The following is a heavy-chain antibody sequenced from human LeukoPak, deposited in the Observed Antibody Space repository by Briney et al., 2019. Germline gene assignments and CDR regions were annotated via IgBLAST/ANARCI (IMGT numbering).Heavy chain of an antibody. D-gene: IGHD5-24*01. J-gene: IGHJ3*02. CDR3: ARQRQRDGYNRGIAFDI. CDR2: IIPIFGTA. V-gene: IGHV1-69*05. CDR1: GGTFSSYA. Sequence: SVKVSCKASGGTFSSYAISWVRQAPGQGLEWMGRIIPIFGTANYAQKFQGRVTITTDESTSTAYMELSSLRSEDTAVYYCARQRQRDGYNRGIAFDIWGHGTMVTVSS.